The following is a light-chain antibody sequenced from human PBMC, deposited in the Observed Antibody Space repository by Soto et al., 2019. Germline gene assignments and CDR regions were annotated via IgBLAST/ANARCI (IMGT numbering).Light chain of an antibody. CDR2: GAS. CDR1: QAIRND. J-gene: IGKJ1*01. Sequence: AIQMTQSPSSLSASVGDRFTITCRASQAIRNDLGWFQQKPGKAPKLLIYGASRLQSGVPSRFSGSGSGTEFILTITSLQPEDFATYYCLQDFNFPLTLGQGTKVDVK. CDR3: LQDFNFPLT. V-gene: IGKV1-6*01.